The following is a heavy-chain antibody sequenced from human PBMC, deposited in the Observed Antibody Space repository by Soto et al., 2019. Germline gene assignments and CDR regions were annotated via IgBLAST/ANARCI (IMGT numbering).Heavy chain of an antibody. CDR3: ARYNWNDGFDY. D-gene: IGHD1-1*01. Sequence: SETLSLTCTVPGGSISSYYWSWIRQPPGKGLEWIGYIYYSGSTNYNPSLKSRVTISVDTSKNQFSLELSSVTAADTAVYYCARYNWNDGFDYWGQGTLVTVSS. J-gene: IGHJ4*02. V-gene: IGHV4-59*01. CDR2: IYYSGST. CDR1: GGSISSYY.